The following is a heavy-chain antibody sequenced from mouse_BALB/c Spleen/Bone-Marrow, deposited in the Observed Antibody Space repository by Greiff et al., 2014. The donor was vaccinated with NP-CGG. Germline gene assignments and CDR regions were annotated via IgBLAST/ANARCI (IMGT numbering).Heavy chain of an antibody. V-gene: IGHV5-12-1*01. CDR1: GFAFSRYD. Sequence: EVQRVESGGGLVKPGGSLKLSCAASGFAFSRYDMSWVRQTPEKRLEWVAYITNGGDNTYYPDTVKGRFTISRDNAKNTLYLQMSSLKSEDTAMYYCVRHKNYYAMDYWGQGTSVTVPS. CDR2: ITNGGDNT. CDR3: VRHKNYYAMDY. J-gene: IGHJ4*01.